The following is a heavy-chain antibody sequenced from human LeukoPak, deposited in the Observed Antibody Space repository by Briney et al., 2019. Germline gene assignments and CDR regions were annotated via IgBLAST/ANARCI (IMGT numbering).Heavy chain of an antibody. V-gene: IGHV1-18*01. CDR2: ISAYNDKR. Sequence: AAVSVSFKASVYTFTIYGSSWVRQAPGQGGEGMGWISAYNDKRNYAQKLQGRVTMTTDTSTSTAYMELTTLSSDDTAVYYCATDRPYYYDSSGWKHPLYPLDYWGQGTLVTVSS. CDR3: ATDRPYYYDSSGWKHPLYPLDY. CDR1: VYTFTIYG. D-gene: IGHD3-22*01. J-gene: IGHJ4*02.